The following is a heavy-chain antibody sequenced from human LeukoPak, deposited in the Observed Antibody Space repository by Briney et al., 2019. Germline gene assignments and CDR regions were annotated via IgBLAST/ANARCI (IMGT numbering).Heavy chain of an antibody. V-gene: IGHV5-51*01. CDR2: IYPGDSDT. Sequence: GESLKISCKDSGYNFTDYWIGWVRQMPGKGLEWMGIIYPGDSDTRYSPSFQGQVTISADKSISTAYLQWSSLKASDTAMYYCARLPDYSGSYYYFDYWGQGTLVTVSS. CDR1: GYNFTDYW. J-gene: IGHJ4*02. D-gene: IGHD1-26*01. CDR3: ARLPDYSGSYYYFDY.